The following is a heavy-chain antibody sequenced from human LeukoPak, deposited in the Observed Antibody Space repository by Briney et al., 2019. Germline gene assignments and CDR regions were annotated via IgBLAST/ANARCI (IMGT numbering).Heavy chain of an antibody. CDR1: GYSISSGYY. J-gene: IGHJ4*02. CDR2: IYHSGST. V-gene: IGHV4-38-2*02. D-gene: IGHD1-26*01. CDR3: ARAGGATTSFDY. Sequence: SETLSLTCSVSGYSISSGYYWDWIRQPPGKGLEWIGSIYHSGSTHNHPSLKSRVTISVDTSKNQFSLKLSSATAADTAVYYCARAGGATTSFDYWGQGTLVTVSS.